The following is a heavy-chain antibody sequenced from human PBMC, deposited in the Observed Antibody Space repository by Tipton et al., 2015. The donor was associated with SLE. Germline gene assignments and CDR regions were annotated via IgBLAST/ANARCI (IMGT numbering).Heavy chain of an antibody. CDR2: IYHSGST. J-gene: IGHJ4*02. V-gene: IGHV4-38-2*01. D-gene: IGHD2-15*01. CDR3: ARGIVVVVAATYYFDY. CDR1: GSSISSGYY. Sequence: TLSLTCAVSGSSISSGYYWGWIRQPPGKGLEWIGSIYHSGSTYYNPSLKSRVTISVDTSKNQFSLKLSSVTAADTAVYYCARGIVVVVAATYYFDYWGQGTLVTVSS.